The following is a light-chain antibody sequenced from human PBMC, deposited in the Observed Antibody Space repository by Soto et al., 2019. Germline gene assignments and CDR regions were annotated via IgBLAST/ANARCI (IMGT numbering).Light chain of an antibody. V-gene: IGKV3-20*01. CDR1: QSVSSSY. Sequence: EIVLTQSPGTLSLSPGERATLSCRASQSVSSSYLAWYQQKAGQAPRLLIYAASSRATGIPDRFSGSGSGTDFTLTISRLEPEDFAVYYCQQYGSSPRTLGQGTKVDIK. CDR3: QQYGSSPRT. CDR2: AAS. J-gene: IGKJ1*01.